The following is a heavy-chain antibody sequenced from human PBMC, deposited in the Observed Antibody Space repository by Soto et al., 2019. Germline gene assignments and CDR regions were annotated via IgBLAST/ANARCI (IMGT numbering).Heavy chain of an antibody. J-gene: IGHJ4*02. V-gene: IGHV3-23*01. Sequence: GSLRLSCAASGLIFSDYAMSWVRQAPGKGLECVACISGSGDKTFYADSVKGRFTISRDNSKNTVSLHMNSLRVDDTAVYFCAKDRFGIVGPVDYWGPGTLVTVSS. D-gene: IGHD1-26*01. CDR2: ISGSGDKT. CDR1: GLIFSDYA. CDR3: AKDRFGIVGPVDY.